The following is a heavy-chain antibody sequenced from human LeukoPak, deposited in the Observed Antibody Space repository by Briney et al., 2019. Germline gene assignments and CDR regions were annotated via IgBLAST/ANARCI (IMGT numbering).Heavy chain of an antibody. CDR3: ARGDYAPYYFDY. J-gene: IGHJ4*02. CDR2: ISSSSSYI. D-gene: IGHD4-17*01. V-gene: IGHV3-21*01. Sequence: GGSLRLSCAASGFTFSSYSMNWVRQAPGKGLEWVSSISSSSSYIYYADSVKGRITISRDNAKNSLYLQMNSLRAEDTAVYYCARGDYAPYYFDYWGQGTLVTVSS. CDR1: GFTFSSYS.